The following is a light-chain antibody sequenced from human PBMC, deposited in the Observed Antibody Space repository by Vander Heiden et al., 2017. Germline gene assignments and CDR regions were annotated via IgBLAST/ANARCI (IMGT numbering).Light chain of an antibody. CDR2: KAS. V-gene: IGKV1-5*03. CDR3: QQYNSWT. CDR1: QSISNW. Sequence: DFHLTQSPSTLSASVGDRVTITCRASQSISNWLAWYQQKPGKAPKLLIYKASSLESGVPSRFSGSGSGTEFTLTISSLQPDDFATYYCQQYNSWTFGQGTKVEI. J-gene: IGKJ1*01.